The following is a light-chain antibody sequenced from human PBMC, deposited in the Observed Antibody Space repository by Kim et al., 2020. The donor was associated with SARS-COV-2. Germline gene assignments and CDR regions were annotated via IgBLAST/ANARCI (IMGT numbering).Light chain of an antibody. CDR2: AAS. CDR1: QSISIY. J-gene: IGKJ4*01. V-gene: IGKV1-39*01. Sequence: ASVGDRVTITCRASQSISIYLNWYQQKPGQAPKLLIYAASSLQRRAPTRFRGSGSGTDFTLTISNLQPEDFATYYCQQSDTTRALTFGGGTKVEI. CDR3: QQSDTTRALT.